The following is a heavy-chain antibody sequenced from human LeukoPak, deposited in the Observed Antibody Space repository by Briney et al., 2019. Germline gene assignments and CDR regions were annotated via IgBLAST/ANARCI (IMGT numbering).Heavy chain of an antibody. V-gene: IGHV3-30*03. CDR2: ISYDGSNK. J-gene: IGHJ4*02. CDR3: ATDRRYCSSISCSSLDY. Sequence: PGGSLRLSCAASGFTFSTYGMHWVRQAPGKGLEWVAVISYDGSNKYYADSVKGRFTISRDNSKNTLYLQMNSLRAEDTAVYFCATDRRYCSSISCSSLDYWGQGTLATVSS. D-gene: IGHD2-2*01. CDR1: GFTFSTYG.